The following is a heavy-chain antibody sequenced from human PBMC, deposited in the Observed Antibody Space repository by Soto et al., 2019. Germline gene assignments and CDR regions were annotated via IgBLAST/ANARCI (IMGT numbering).Heavy chain of an antibody. J-gene: IGHJ4*02. Sequence: SETLSLTCAVSGGSISSSNWWSWVRQPPGKGLEWIGEIYHSGSTNYNPSLKSRVTISVGKSKNQFSLKLSSVTAADTAVYYCARAGQYYYDSSGYSDWGQGTLVTVSS. CDR2: IYHSGST. D-gene: IGHD3-22*01. CDR1: GGSISSSNW. V-gene: IGHV4-4*02. CDR3: ARAGQYYYDSSGYSD.